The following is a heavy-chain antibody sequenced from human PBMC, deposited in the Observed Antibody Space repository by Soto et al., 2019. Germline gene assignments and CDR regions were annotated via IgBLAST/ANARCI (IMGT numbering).Heavy chain of an antibody. CDR2: INPNSGGT. CDR1: GYTFTGYY. D-gene: IGHD2-15*01. V-gene: IGHV1-2*04. CDR3: ARDLVGDCSGGSCNWFDP. J-gene: IGHJ5*02. Sequence: PSVKVSCKASGYTFTGYYMHWVRQAPGQGLEWMGWINPNSGGTNYAQKFQGWVTMTRDTSISTAYMELSRLRSDDTAVYYCARDLVGDCSGGSCNWFDPWGQGTLVTVSS.